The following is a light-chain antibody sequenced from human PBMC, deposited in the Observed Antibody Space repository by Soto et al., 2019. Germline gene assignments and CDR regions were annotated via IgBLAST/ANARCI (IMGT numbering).Light chain of an antibody. Sequence: EIVLTQSPATLSVSPGERATLSCRASQSVNSNLTWYQQKPGQAPRLLIYGASTRAAGIPARFSGTGSGTDFTLTISSLQSEDFAVDFCQQYNNWPPLFTFGPWTKGDIK. CDR3: QQYNNWPPLFT. CDR2: GAS. J-gene: IGKJ3*01. CDR1: QSVNSN. V-gene: IGKV3-15*01.